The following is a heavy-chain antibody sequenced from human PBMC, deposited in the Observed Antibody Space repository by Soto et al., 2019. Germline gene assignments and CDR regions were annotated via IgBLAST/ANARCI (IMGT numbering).Heavy chain of an antibody. CDR3: ARVGIGYGWYTSAD. D-gene: IGHD6-19*01. CDR2: ISSTGSTI. V-gene: IGHV3-48*01. Sequence: EVQLVESGGGLVQPGGSLRLSCAASGFTFSASSMNWVRQAPGKGLEWVSYISSTGSTIYYADSVEGRFTISRDNXKNSLYLQMDSLRAEDTAVYYWARVGIGYGWYTSADWGQGTLVTVSS. CDR1: GFTFSASS. J-gene: IGHJ4*02.